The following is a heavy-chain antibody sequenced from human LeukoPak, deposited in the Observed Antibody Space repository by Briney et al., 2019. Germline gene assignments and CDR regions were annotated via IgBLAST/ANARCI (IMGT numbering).Heavy chain of an antibody. CDR1: GFTFSSYW. CDR3: ARDQRYSYGYQGY. CDR2: IKQDGSEK. Sequence: GGSLRLSCAASGFTFSSYWMGWVRQAPGKGLEWVANIKQDGSEKYYVDSVKGRFTISRDNAKNSLYLQMNSLRAEDTAVYYCARDQRYSYGYQGYWGQGTLVTVSS. D-gene: IGHD5-18*01. J-gene: IGHJ4*02. V-gene: IGHV3-7*01.